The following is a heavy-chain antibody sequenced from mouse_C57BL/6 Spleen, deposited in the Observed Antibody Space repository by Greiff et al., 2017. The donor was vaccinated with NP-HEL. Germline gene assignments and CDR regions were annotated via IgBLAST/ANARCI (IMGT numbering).Heavy chain of an antibody. J-gene: IGHJ4*01. CDR1: GYAFSSYW. Sequence: QVQLQQSGAELVKPGASVKISCKASGYAFSSYWMNWVKQRPGKGLEWIGQIYPGDGDTNYNGKFKDKATLTADKSSSTAYMQLSSLTSEDSAVYFCARALTTAYYYAMDYWGQGTSVTVSS. V-gene: IGHV1-80*01. CDR3: ARALTTAYYYAMDY. D-gene: IGHD1-2*01. CDR2: IYPGDGDT.